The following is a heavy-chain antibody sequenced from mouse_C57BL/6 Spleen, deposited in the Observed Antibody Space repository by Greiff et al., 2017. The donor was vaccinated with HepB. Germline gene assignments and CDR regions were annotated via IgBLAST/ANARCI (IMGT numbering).Heavy chain of an antibody. Sequence: VQLQQSGPELVKPGASVKISCKASGYTFTDYYMNWVKQSHGKSLEWIGDINPNNGGTSYNQKFKGKATLTVDKSSSTAYMELRSLTSEDSAVYYCAKIYDGYPYWGQGTTLTVSS. CDR2: INPNNGGT. V-gene: IGHV1-26*01. CDR3: AKIYDGYPY. D-gene: IGHD2-3*01. J-gene: IGHJ2*01. CDR1: GYTFTDYY.